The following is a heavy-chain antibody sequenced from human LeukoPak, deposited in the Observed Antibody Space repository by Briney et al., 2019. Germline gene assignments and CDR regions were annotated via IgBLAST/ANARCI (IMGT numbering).Heavy chain of an antibody. Sequence: PGGSLSLSCAASGFTFSSNWLHWVRQAPGKGLVWVSRINSDGRSTSYADSVKGRFTISRDNAKNTLYLQMNSLRAEDTAVYYCARDGSYYYGSGSYYYMDVWGKGTTVTVSS. CDR2: INSDGRST. D-gene: IGHD3-10*01. V-gene: IGHV3-74*01. CDR1: GFTFSSNW. J-gene: IGHJ6*03. CDR3: ARDGSYYYGSGSYYYMDV.